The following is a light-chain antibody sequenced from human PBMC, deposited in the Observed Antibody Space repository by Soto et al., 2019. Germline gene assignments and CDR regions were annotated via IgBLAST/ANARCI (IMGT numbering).Light chain of an antibody. CDR1: QGIRND. V-gene: IGKV1-6*01. CDR2: AAS. J-gene: IGKJ1*01. CDR3: LQDYNYPRT. Sequence: AIQMTQSPSSLSASVGDRVTITCLASQGIRNDLGWYQQKPGKAPKLLIYAASSLQSGVPSRFSGSGSGTDFTLTISSLQPDDFATYYCLQDYNYPRTFGQGTKVDIK.